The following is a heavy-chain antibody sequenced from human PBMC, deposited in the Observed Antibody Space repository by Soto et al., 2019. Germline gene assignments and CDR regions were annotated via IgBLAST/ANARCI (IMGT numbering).Heavy chain of an antibody. V-gene: IGHV4-34*01. CDR3: ARRDVHSNPMTDIVVVVAATPEKYYFDY. D-gene: IGHD2-15*01. Sequence: SETLSLTCAVYGGSFSGYYWSWIRQPPGKGLEWIGEINHSGSTNYNPSLKSRVTISVDTSKNQFSLKLSSVTAADTAVYYCARRDVHSNPMTDIVVVVAATPEKYYFDYWGQGTLVTVSS. CDR1: GGSFSGYY. CDR2: INHSGST. J-gene: IGHJ4*02.